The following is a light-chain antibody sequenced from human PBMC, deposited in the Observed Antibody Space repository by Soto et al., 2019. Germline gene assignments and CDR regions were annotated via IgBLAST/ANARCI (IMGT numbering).Light chain of an antibody. V-gene: IGKV1-27*01. Sequence: DMQMTQSLSSLSASVGDRVTITCRASQGISNYLAWYQQKPGKVPKLLIYGASTLESGVPSRFSGTGSGTDFTLTISSLQPEDVATYYCQKYNSAPWTFGQGTKVEI. CDR3: QKYNSAPWT. CDR2: GAS. CDR1: QGISNY. J-gene: IGKJ1*01.